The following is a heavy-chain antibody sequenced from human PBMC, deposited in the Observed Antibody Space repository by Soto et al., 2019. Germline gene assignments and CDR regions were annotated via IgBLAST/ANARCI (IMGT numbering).Heavy chain of an antibody. CDR1: GGSISSDDYS. Sequence: SETLSLTCAVSGGSISSDDYSWNWIRQPPGKGLEWIGNIYHSGTTYYNPSLKSRVTISVDRSKSQFSLRLISVTAADTAVYFCARVYYNSGGSPATGAFDIGGQGTVVTVSS. CDR3: ARVYYNSGGSPATGAFDI. J-gene: IGHJ3*02. CDR2: IYHSGTT. D-gene: IGHD3-22*01. V-gene: IGHV4-30-2*01.